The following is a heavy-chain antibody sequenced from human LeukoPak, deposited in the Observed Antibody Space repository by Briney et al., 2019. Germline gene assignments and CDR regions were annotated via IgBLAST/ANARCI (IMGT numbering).Heavy chain of an antibody. D-gene: IGHD3-9*01. J-gene: IGHJ4*02. Sequence: GRSLRLSCAASGFTFSSYGMHWVRQAPGTGLEWVAVISYDGSDKYYADSVKGRFTISRDNSKNTLYLQMNSLRAEDTAVYYCAKAHYDIWAIDYWGQETLVTVSS. V-gene: IGHV3-30*18. CDR2: ISYDGSDK. CDR1: GFTFSSYG. CDR3: AKAHYDIWAIDY.